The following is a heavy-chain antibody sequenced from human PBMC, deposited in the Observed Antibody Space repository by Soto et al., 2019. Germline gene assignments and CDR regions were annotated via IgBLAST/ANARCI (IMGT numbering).Heavy chain of an antibody. J-gene: IGHJ5*02. D-gene: IGHD3-10*01. CDR2: VYHSWST. CDR1: GGSISSDY. V-gene: IGHV4-59*01. Sequence: ETLSLTCTVSGGSISSDYWNWIRQPPGKGLEWIGYVYHSWSTKYNPSLKSRVTISVDTSKNQLSLKLSSVTAADTAVYYCARFGTSPNGNWFDPWGQGTLVTVSS. CDR3: ARFGTSPNGNWFDP.